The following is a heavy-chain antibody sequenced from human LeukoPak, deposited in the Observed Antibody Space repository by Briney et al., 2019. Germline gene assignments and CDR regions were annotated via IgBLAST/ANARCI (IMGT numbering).Heavy chain of an antibody. J-gene: IGHJ4*02. CDR2: INPNSGGT. CDR1: GYTFTGYY. CDR3: ARVRYCSGGSCYWSSDY. Sequence: ASVEVSCKASGYTFTGYYMHWVRQAPGQGLEWMGWINPNSGGTNYAQKFQGRVTMTRDTSISTAYMELSRLRSDDTAVYYCARVRYCSGGSCYWSSDYWGQGTLVTVSS. V-gene: IGHV1-2*02. D-gene: IGHD2-15*01.